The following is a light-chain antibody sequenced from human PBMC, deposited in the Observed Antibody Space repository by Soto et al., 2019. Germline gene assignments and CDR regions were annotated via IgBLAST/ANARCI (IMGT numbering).Light chain of an antibody. CDR1: QSIINY. CDR3: QKYNSAPLT. CDR2: AAS. Sequence: DIQMTQSPSSLSASVGDRVTITCRASQSIINYLNWFQQKPGKAPQLLIYAASSLQSGVPLRFSGSGSGTDFTLTISSLQPEDVATYYCQKYNSAPLTFGGGTKVDIK. V-gene: IGKV1-39*01. J-gene: IGKJ4*01.